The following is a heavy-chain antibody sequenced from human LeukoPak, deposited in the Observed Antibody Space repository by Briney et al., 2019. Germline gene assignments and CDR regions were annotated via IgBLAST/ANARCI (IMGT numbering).Heavy chain of an antibody. CDR3: VRDMGRESIFDY. D-gene: IGHD3-10*01. V-gene: IGHV3-21*01. J-gene: IGHJ4*02. CDR2: ISKGSGYI. CDR1: GFTFSSYS. Sequence: GGSLRLSCAASGFTFSSYSMNWVRQAPGKGLERVSSISKGSGYIYQTDSVKGRFTISRDNAKNSLFLEMNSLRVEDTAVYYCVRDMGRESIFDYWGQGTLVTVSS.